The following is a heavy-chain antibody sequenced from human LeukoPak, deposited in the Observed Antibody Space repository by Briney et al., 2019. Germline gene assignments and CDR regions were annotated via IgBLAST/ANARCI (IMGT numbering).Heavy chain of an antibody. J-gene: IGHJ4*02. CDR3: ARILSGDFDY. CDR1: GGSISIGGYY. CDR2: IYTSGST. V-gene: IGHV4-61*02. D-gene: IGHD3-10*01. Sequence: ASETLSLTCTVSGGSISIGGYYWSWIRQPAGKGLEWIGRIYTSGSTNYNPSLKSRVTMSVDTSKNQFSLKLSSVTAADTAVYYCARILSGDFDYWGQGTLVTVSS.